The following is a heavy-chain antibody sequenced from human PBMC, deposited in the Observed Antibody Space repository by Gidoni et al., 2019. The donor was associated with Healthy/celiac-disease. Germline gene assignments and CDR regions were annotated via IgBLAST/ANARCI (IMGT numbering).Heavy chain of an antibody. Sequence: QVQLQQWGAGLLKPSETLSLTCAVYGGSFSGYYWSWIRQPPGKGLEWIGEINHSGSTNYNPSLKSRVTISVDTSKNQFSLKLSSVTAADTAVYYCARGMRRWLQFREWGQGTLVTVSS. D-gene: IGHD5-12*01. CDR2: INHSGST. V-gene: IGHV4-34*01. J-gene: IGHJ4*02. CDR3: ARGMRRWLQFRE. CDR1: GGSFSGYY.